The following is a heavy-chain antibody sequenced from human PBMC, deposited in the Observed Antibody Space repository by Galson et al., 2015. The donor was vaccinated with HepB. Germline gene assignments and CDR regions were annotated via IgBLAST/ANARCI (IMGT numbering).Heavy chain of an antibody. Sequence: SLRLSCAASGFTFSSYWMSWVRQAPGKGLEWVANIKQDGSEKYYVDSVKGRFTISRDNAKNSLYLQMNSLRAEDTAVYYCARATRDYYDSSGYYTTHDAFDIWGQGTMVTVSS. CDR2: IKQDGSEK. CDR3: ARATRDYYDSSGYYTTHDAFDI. V-gene: IGHV3-7*03. CDR1: GFTFSSYW. D-gene: IGHD3-22*01. J-gene: IGHJ3*02.